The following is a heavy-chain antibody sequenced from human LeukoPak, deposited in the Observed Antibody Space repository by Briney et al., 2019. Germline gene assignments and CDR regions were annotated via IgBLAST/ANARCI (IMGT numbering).Heavy chain of an antibody. CDR3: ASHSSTTNFDY. CDR1: GGSISSSSYY. Sequence: SETLPLTCTVSGGSISSSSYYWGWIRQPPGKGLEWIGSIYYSGSTYYNPSLKSRVTISVDTSKNQFSLKLSSVTAADTAVYYCASHSSTTNFDYWGQGTLVTVSS. D-gene: IGHD1-26*01. V-gene: IGHV4-39*01. CDR2: IYYSGST. J-gene: IGHJ4*02.